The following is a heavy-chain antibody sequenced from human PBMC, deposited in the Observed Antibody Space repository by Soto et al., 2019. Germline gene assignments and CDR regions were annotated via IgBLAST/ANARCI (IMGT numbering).Heavy chain of an antibody. V-gene: IGHV3-9*01. CDR3: ARDYFELRGISYNWLDP. J-gene: IGHJ5*02. D-gene: IGHD3-16*01. CDR1: GFTFRDYA. Sequence: EVHLVESGGGLVQPGRSLRLSCAASGFTFRDYAMHWVRQAPGKGLEWVAGIDWNSGMIVYADSVKGRFTISRDNAKNSLYLQMNSLRREDTAFYYCARDYFELRGISYNWLDPWGQGTLVTVSS. CDR2: IDWNSGMI.